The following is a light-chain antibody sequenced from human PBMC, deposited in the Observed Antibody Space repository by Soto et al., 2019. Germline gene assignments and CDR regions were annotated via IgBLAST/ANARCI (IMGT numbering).Light chain of an antibody. V-gene: IGLV1-51*01. Sequence: QSVLTQPPSVSAAPGQKITISCSGSSSNIGNNYVYWYQHLPGTAPKLLIYDNYKRPSGIPDRFSGSKSGTSATLGITGLQTGDEADYYCGTWDSSLSAGLFGGGTKVTVL. CDR2: DNY. CDR1: SSNIGNNY. CDR3: GTWDSSLSAGL. J-gene: IGLJ2*01.